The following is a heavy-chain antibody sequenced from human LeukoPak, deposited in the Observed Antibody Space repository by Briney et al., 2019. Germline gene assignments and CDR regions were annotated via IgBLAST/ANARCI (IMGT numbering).Heavy chain of an antibody. CDR2: IYHSGST. CDR1: GGSISSYY. J-gene: IGHJ5*02. Sequence: SETLSLTCTVSGGSISSYYWSWIRQPPGKGLEWIGNIYHSGSTYYNPSLKSRVTISVDTSKNQFSLKLSSVTAADTAVYYCARASIPPNWFDPWGQGTLVTVSS. D-gene: IGHD2-2*02. CDR3: ARASIPPNWFDP. V-gene: IGHV4-59*08.